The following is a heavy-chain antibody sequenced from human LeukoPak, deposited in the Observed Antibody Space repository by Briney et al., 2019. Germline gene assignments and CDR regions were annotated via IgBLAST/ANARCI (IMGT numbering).Heavy chain of an antibody. Sequence: GGSLRLSCAASGFTVSSNYMSWVRQAPGEGLEWVLVIYSGGSTYYADSVKGRFTISRDNSKNTLYLQMNSLRAEDTAVYYCARGSVTTGPFGMDVWGQGTTVTVSS. CDR2: IYSGGST. CDR3: ARGSVTTGPFGMDV. J-gene: IGHJ6*02. V-gene: IGHV3-66*01. CDR1: GFTVSSNY. D-gene: IGHD5-18*01.